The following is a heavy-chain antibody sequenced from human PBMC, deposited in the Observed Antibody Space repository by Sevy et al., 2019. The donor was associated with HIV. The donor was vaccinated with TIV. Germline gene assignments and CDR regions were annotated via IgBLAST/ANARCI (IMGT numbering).Heavy chain of an antibody. CDR1: GGSFSGYY. D-gene: IGHD3-22*01. J-gene: IGHJ5*02. CDR2: INHSGST. Sequence: SETLSLTCAVYGGSFSGYYWSWIRQPPGKGLEWIGEINHSGSTNYNPSLKSRVTISVDTSKNQFSLKLSSVTAADTAVYYCARGPDYYDSNGYDPWFDPWGQGTLVTVSS. V-gene: IGHV4-34*01. CDR3: ARGPDYYDSNGYDPWFDP.